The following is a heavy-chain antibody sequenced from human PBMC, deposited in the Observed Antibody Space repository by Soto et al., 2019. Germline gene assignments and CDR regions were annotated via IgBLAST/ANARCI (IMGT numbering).Heavy chain of an antibody. CDR1: GGSISSGDYY. CDR2: IYYSGST. D-gene: IGHD3-22*01. V-gene: IGHV4-30-4*01. J-gene: IGHJ4*02. Sequence: SETLSLTCTVSGGSISSGDYYWSWIRQPPGKGLEWIGYIYYSGSTFYNPSLKSRLTISVDTSKNQFSLRLSSVTAADTAVYYCARTTYYDSSGYYEQPVPFDYWGQGTLVTVSS. CDR3: ARTTYYDSSGYYEQPVPFDY.